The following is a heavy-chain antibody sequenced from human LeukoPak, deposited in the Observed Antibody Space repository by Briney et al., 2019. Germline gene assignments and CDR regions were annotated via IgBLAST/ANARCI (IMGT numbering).Heavy chain of an antibody. CDR2: MNPNSGNT. CDR3: ARDRWSSYSSGALTNQDWFDP. J-gene: IGHJ5*02. Sequence: ASVKVSCKASGYTFTSYDINWVRQATGQGLEWMGWMNPNSGNTGYAQKFQGRVTMTRNTSISTAYMELSSLRFEDTAVYYCARDRWSSYSSGALTNQDWFDPWGQGTLVTVSS. CDR1: GYTFTSYD. V-gene: IGHV1-8*01. D-gene: IGHD6-25*01.